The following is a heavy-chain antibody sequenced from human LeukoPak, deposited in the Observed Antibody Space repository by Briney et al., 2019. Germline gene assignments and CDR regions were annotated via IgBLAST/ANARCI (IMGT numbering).Heavy chain of an antibody. Sequence: SETLSLTCVVSGYSISSGYCWGWIRQPPGKGLEWIGTICQGGDTFYNPSLKSRVTISVDTSKNKFSLIVTSVTAADMAVYFCARDGRGYCSGGSCYANNWFDPWGQGTLVTVSS. V-gene: IGHV4-38-2*02. J-gene: IGHJ5*02. CDR1: GYSISSGYC. D-gene: IGHD2-15*01. CDR3: ARDGRGYCSGGSCYANNWFDP. CDR2: ICQGGDT.